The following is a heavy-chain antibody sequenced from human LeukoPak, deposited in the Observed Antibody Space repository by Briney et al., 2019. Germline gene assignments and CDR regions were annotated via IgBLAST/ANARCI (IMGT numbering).Heavy chain of an antibody. Sequence: GGSLRLSCAASGFTFSTYAMSWVRQAPGKGLELVSSITSSGYDTYYRDSVKGRFTISRDNSENTLYLQMNSLRPEDTAMYYRAKDSRETLAGTEDYWGRGTLVTVSS. CDR1: GFTFSTYA. V-gene: IGHV3-23*01. CDR3: AKDSRETLAGTEDY. J-gene: IGHJ4*02. CDR2: ITSSGYDT. D-gene: IGHD6-19*01.